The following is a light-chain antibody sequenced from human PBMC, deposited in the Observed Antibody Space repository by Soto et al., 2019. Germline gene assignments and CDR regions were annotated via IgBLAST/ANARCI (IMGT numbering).Light chain of an antibody. Sequence: DIVLTQTPLSSPVTLGQPASISCRSSQSLVHSDGNTYLSWFHQRPGQPPRLLIDKVSNRFSGVTDIFRGSGAGTDFTLKINRVEAEDVGIYFCMHATQYRPYTFGQGTKLEIK. J-gene: IGKJ2*01. CDR2: KVS. V-gene: IGKV2-24*01. CDR3: MHATQYRPYT. CDR1: QSLVHSDGNTY.